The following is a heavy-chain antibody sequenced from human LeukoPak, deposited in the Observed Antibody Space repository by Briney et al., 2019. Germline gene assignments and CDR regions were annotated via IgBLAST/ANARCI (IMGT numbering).Heavy chain of an antibody. D-gene: IGHD3-22*01. Sequence: SETLSLTCTVSGGSFTTHYWSWIRQPPGKGLEWIGYISYIGSTNYNPSLKSRVTITIDTSNNEVSLMLTSVTAADTAVYYCASDSISMNAFDAWGQGTMVTVSS. J-gene: IGHJ3*01. CDR1: GGSFTTHY. CDR2: ISYIGST. V-gene: IGHV4-59*11. CDR3: ASDSISMNAFDA.